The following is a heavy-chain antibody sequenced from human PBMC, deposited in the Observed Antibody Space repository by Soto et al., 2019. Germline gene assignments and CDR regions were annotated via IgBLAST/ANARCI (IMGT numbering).Heavy chain of an antibody. Sequence: PSETLSLTCTVSGASMFDNNWAWIRQPPGKRLEWIGYVYYTGSTSYNPSLRSRVNISVDTSKNQFSLKLASVTAADTAEYFCAREVPSTVTSYFDSWGQGILVTVSS. D-gene: IGHD4-17*01. J-gene: IGHJ4*02. V-gene: IGHV4-59*01. CDR1: GASMFDNN. CDR2: VYYTGST. CDR3: AREVPSTVTSYFDS.